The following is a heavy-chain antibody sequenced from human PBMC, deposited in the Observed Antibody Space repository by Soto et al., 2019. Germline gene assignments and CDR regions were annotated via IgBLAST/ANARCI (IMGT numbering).Heavy chain of an antibody. J-gene: IGHJ5*02. V-gene: IGHV4-4*02. CDR1: GGTIRSPDW. CDR2: IFQSGST. Sequence: PSETLSLTCGVSGGTIRSPDWWTWVRQPPGKGLEWTGEIFQSGSTNYTPSLESRVTISVDKSKNQFSLTSTSVTAADTAVYFCARGRGRYSSGWSWFDPWGQGILVTVSS. CDR3: ARGRGRYSSGWSWFDP. D-gene: IGHD6-19*01.